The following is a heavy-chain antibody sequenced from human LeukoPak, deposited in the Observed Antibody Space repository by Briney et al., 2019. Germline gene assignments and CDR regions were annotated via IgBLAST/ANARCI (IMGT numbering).Heavy chain of an antibody. CDR1: GGSISSYY. V-gene: IGHV4-59*01. Sequence: ETPSLTCTVSGGSISSYYWSWIRQPPGKGLEWIGYIYYSGSTNYNPSLKSRVTISVDTSKDQFSLKLSSVTAADTAVYYCAREAYCGGDCYRRAGDGWFDPWGQGTLVPASS. J-gene: IGHJ5*02. CDR3: AREAYCGGDCYRRAGDGWFDP. D-gene: IGHD2-21*02. CDR2: IYYSGST.